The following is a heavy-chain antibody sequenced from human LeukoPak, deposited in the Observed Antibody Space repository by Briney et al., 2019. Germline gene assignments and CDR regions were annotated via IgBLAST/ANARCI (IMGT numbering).Heavy chain of an antibody. V-gene: IGHV4-59*08. CDR2: VFFTGNT. J-gene: IGHJ4*02. Sequence: SETLSLTCTVFGVSMSGAYWSWIRQPPGKGLEWIGYVFFTGNTRYNPSLESRLTISVDTSRSQFSLKLTSVTAADTAVYYCARHIGYGVDYWGQGTLVTVSS. CDR1: GVSMSGAY. CDR3: ARHIGYGVDY. D-gene: IGHD6-13*01.